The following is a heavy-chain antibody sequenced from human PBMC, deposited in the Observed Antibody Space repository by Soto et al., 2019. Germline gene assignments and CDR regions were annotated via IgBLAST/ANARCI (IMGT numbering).Heavy chain of an antibody. Sequence: EVQLVESGGGVLRPGGSLRLSCAASGFTFDDYGMSWARQAPGKGLEWVSGVNWNGGSTGYADSVKGRFTISRDNAKNSLYLQMNSLRAEDTAFYYCVRGSSLNFDYWGQGTLVTVFS. CDR1: GFTFDDYG. D-gene: IGHD1-26*01. J-gene: IGHJ4*02. CDR2: VNWNGGST. CDR3: VRGSSLNFDY. V-gene: IGHV3-20*04.